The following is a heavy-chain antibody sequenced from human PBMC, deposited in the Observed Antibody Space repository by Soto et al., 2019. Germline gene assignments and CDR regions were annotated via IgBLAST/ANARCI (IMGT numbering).Heavy chain of an antibody. Sequence: ASVKVSCKASGGTFSSYAISWVRQAPGQGLEWMGGIIPILGIANYAQKFQGRVTITADKSTSTAYMELSSLRSEDTAVYCCARDSQAWNDYDSSGCYYYGMDVWGQGTTVTVS. V-gene: IGHV1-69*10. D-gene: IGHD3-22*01. CDR2: IIPILGIA. CDR3: ARDSQAWNDYDSSGCYYYGMDV. J-gene: IGHJ6*02. CDR1: GGTFSSYA.